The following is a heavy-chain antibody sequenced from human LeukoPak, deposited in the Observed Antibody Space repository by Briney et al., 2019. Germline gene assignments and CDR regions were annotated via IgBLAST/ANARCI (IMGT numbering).Heavy chain of an antibody. J-gene: IGHJ3*02. Sequence: GGSLRLSCAASGFTFSAYSMNWVRQAPGKGLEWVSSISSSSSHIYYADSVKGRFTISRDNAKNSLYLQMNSLRAEDTAVYYCARVGYYYDSSASRGHAFDIWGQGTMVTVSS. D-gene: IGHD3-22*01. CDR1: GFTFSAYS. V-gene: IGHV3-21*01. CDR2: ISSSSSHI. CDR3: ARVGYYYDSSASRGHAFDI.